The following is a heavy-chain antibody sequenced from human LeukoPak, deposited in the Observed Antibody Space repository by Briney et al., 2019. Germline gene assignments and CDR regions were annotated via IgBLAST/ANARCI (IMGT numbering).Heavy chain of an antibody. CDR2: ISGSGGST. J-gene: IGHJ4*02. CDR3: AKDNRYCGGDCYLFDY. D-gene: IGHD2-21*02. CDR1: GFTFSSYA. Sequence: GGSPRLSCAASGFTFSSYAMSWVRQAPGNGLEWVSAISGSGGSTYYADSVKGRFTISRDNSKNTLYLQLNSLRAEDTAVYYCAKDNRYCGGDCYLFDYWGQGTLVTVSS. V-gene: IGHV3-23*01.